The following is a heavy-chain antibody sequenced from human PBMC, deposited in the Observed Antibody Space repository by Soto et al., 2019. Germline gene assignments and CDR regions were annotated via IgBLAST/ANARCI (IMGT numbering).Heavy chain of an antibody. V-gene: IGHV1-69*08. Sequence: QVQLVQSGAEVKKPGSSVKVSCKASGGTFSSYTISWVRQAPGQGLEWMGRIIPIRGIANYAQKFQGRVRIPAEKSTSTAYMELSSLRSECTAVYYCARDSAAAGISQAFDIWGQGTMVTVSS. CDR2: IIPIRGIA. CDR1: GGTFSSYT. CDR3: ARDSAAAGISQAFDI. D-gene: IGHD6-13*01. J-gene: IGHJ3*02.